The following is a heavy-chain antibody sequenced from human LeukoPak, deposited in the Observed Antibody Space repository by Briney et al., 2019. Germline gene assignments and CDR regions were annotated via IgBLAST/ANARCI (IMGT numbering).Heavy chain of an antibody. V-gene: IGHV3-30-3*01. J-gene: IGHJ3*02. Sequence: GGSLRLSCAVSGFTFSSYAMHWVRQAPGKGLEWVAVISYDGSNKYYADSVKGRFTISRDNSKNTLYLQMNSLRAEDTAVYYCAREGDWELQGAFDIWGQGTTVTVSS. CDR1: GFTFSSYA. CDR3: AREGDWELQGAFDI. D-gene: IGHD1-26*01. CDR2: ISYDGSNK.